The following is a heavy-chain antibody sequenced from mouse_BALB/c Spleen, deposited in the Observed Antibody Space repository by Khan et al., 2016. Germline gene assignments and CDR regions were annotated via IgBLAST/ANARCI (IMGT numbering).Heavy chain of an antibody. D-gene: IGHD1-3*01. CDR1: GYTFTDFA. Sequence: QIQLVQSGAELVRPGVSVKISCKGSGYTFTDFAMHWVKQSHEKSLEWIGVISTYYGDTNYNQNFKGKATMTVDKSSSTDYMELARLTSEDSALYYCARGSGHVRFAYWGQGTLVAVSA. J-gene: IGHJ3*01. CDR3: ARGSGHVRFAY. V-gene: IGHV1S137*01. CDR2: ISTYYGDT.